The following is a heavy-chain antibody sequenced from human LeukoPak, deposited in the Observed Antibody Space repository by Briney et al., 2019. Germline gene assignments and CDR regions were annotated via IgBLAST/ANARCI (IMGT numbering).Heavy chain of an antibody. Sequence: SETLSLTCTVSGGSISSYYWGWIRQPPGKGLEWIGSIYYSGSTYYNPSLKSRVTISVDTSKNQFSLKLSSVTAADTAVYYCARDRFSCGGDCSDAFDIWGQGTMVTVSS. CDR2: IYYSGST. D-gene: IGHD2-21*02. V-gene: IGHV4-39*07. CDR3: ARDRFSCGGDCSDAFDI. J-gene: IGHJ3*02. CDR1: GGSISSYY.